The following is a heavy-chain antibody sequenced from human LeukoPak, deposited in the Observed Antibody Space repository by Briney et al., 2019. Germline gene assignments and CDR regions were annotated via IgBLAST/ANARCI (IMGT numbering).Heavy chain of an antibody. CDR2: VNRVGSST. D-gene: IGHD3-9*01. Sequence: GGSLRLSCAASGFTFSSYWMHWVRQAPGKGLVWVSRVNRVGSSTSHADYVKGRFTISRDNAKNTLYLQMNSLRAEDTGVYYCAREMTGYSDYWGQGTLVTVSS. V-gene: IGHV3-74*01. J-gene: IGHJ4*02. CDR1: GFTFSSYW. CDR3: AREMTGYSDY.